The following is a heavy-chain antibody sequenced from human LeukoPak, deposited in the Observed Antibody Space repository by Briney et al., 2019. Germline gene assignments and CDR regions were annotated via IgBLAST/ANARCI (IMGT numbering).Heavy chain of an antibody. CDR2: ISGSGDST. CDR3: AKLRDWMWFDP. CDR1: GFTLSSYG. J-gene: IGHJ5*02. Sequence: GGTLRLSCAVSGFTLSSYGMSWVRQAPGKGLEWVSTISGSGDSTYYADSVKGRFTISRDNSKNTLYLQMNCLRAEDTAVYYCAKLRDWMWFDPWGQGTQVTVSS. D-gene: IGHD1-1*01. V-gene: IGHV3-23*01.